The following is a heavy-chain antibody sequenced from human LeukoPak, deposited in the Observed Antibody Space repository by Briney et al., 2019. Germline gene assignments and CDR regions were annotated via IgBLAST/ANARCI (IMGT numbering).Heavy chain of an antibody. CDR1: GFTFSSYG. J-gene: IGHJ3*02. CDR3: ARDSGGGGTMMGAFDI. D-gene: IGHD3-22*01. Sequence: GGSLRLSCAASGFTFSSYGMHWVRQAPGKGLEWVAVIWYDGSNKYYADSVKGRFTISRDNSKNTLYLQMNSLGAEDTAVYCCARDSGGGGTMMGAFDIWGQGTMVTVSS. V-gene: IGHV3-33*01. CDR2: IWYDGSNK.